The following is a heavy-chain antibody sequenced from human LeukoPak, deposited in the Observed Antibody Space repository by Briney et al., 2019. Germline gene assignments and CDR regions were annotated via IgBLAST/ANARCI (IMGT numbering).Heavy chain of an antibody. CDR1: GYTLTELS. CDR2: FDPEDGET. D-gene: IGHD1-26*01. J-gene: IGHJ4*02. V-gene: IGHV1-24*01. Sequence: GASVKVSCKFSGYTLTELSMHWVRQAPGKGLEWMGGFDPEDGETIYAQKFQGRVTMTEDTSTDTAYMELSSLRSEDTAVYYCATVFRYSGSYYPFFDYWGQGTLVTVSS. CDR3: ATVFRYSGSYYPFFDY.